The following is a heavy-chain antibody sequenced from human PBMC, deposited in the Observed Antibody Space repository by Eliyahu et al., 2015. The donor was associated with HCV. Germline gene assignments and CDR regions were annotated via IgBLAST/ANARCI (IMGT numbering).Heavy chain of an antibody. J-gene: IGHJ3*02. V-gene: IGHV1-18*04. CDR2: ISAYNGNT. D-gene: IGHD1-26*01. Sequence: QVQLVQSGAEVKKPGASVKVSCKASGYTFTSYGISWVRQAPGQGLEWMGWISAYNGNTNYAQKLQGRVTMTTDTSTSTAYMELRSLRSDDTAVYYCAREIGGRELLLSPDAFDIWGQGTMVTVSS. CDR1: GYTFTSYG. CDR3: AREIGGRELLLSPDAFDI.